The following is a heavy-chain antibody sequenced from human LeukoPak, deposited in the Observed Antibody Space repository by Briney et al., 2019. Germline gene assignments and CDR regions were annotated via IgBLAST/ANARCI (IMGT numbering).Heavy chain of an antibody. CDR3: ASSVSTWSHPTNYYSYYLDV. CDR2: FYYSGRT. V-gene: IGHV4-39*01. CDR1: GGAISSTSFS. D-gene: IGHD2-2*01. Sequence: PSETLSLTCAISGGAISSTSFSWHWIRQSPGKGLECIGTFYYSGRTNYSPSFNSRVTISVATSKTHFSLTLTSVRAADTAFYFCASSVSTWSHPTNYYSYYLDVWGKGTPVTVSS. J-gene: IGHJ6*03.